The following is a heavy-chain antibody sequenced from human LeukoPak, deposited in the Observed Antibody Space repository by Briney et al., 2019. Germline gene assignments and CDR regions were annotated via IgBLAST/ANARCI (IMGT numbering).Heavy chain of an antibody. CDR1: GYTFTSYA. Sequence: ASVKVSCKASGYTFTSYAISGGRQGPGQGLEWMGCISAYNGKTNYAQKPQGKSTMTTDTSTSRAYRELRSLRVDDTAVYYCARVGKYGGYSLYYFVYWGQGTPVTVSS. D-gene: IGHD2-15*01. CDR3: ARVGKYGGYSLYYFVY. V-gene: IGHV1-18*01. J-gene: IGHJ4*02. CDR2: ISAYNGKT.